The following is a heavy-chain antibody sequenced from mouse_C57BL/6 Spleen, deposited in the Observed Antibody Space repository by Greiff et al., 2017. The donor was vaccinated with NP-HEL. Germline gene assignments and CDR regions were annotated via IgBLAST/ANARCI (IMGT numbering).Heavy chain of an antibody. D-gene: IGHD1-1*01. CDR2: IDPNSGGT. V-gene: IGHV1-72*01. CDR1: GYTFTSYW. J-gene: IGHJ1*03. Sequence: QVQLQQSGAELVKPGASVKLSCKASGYTFTSYWMHWVKQRPGRGLEWIGRIDPNSGGTKYNEKFKSKATLTVDKPSSTAYMQLSSLTSEDSAVYYCAREEITTVVAEWYFDVWGTGTTVTVSS. CDR3: AREEITTVVAEWYFDV.